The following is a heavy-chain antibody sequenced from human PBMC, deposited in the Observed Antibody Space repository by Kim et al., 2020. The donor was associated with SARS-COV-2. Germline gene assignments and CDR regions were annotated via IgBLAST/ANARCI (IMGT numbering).Heavy chain of an antibody. CDR2: IGTAGDT. CDR1: GFTFSSYD. Sequence: GGSLRLSCAASGFTFSSYDMHWVRQATGKGLEWVSAIGTAGDTYYPGSVKGRFTISRENAKNSLYLQMNSLRAGDTAVYYCARAGGGRWSGYYYFDYWGQGTLVTVSS. D-gene: IGHD3-3*01. V-gene: IGHV3-13*01. J-gene: IGHJ4*02. CDR3: ARAGGGRWSGYYYFDY.